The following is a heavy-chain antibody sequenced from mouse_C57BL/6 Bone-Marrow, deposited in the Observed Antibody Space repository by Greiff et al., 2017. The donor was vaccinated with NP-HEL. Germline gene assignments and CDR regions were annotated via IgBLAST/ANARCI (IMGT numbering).Heavy chain of an antibody. V-gene: IGHV7-3*01. D-gene: IGHD2-1*01. Sequence: DVQLVESGGGLVQPGGSLSLSCAASGFTFTDYYMSWVRQPPGKALEWLGFIRNKANGYTTEYSASVKGRFTISRDNSQSILYLPMNALRAEDSATYYCARQLLPYYAMDYWGQGTSVTVSS. J-gene: IGHJ4*01. CDR2: IRNKANGYTT. CDR3: ARQLLPYYAMDY. CDR1: GFTFTDYY.